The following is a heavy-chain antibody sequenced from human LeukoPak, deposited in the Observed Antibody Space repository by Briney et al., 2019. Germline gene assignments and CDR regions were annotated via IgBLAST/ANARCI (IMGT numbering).Heavy chain of an antibody. D-gene: IGHD6-19*01. V-gene: IGHV1-3*01. CDR1: GYTFTSYA. CDR3: ARETAPWAVAGNFDY. CDR2: ISAGNGNT. J-gene: IGHJ4*02. Sequence: GASVKVSCKASGYTFTSYAMHWVRQAPGQRLEWMGWISAGNGNTKYSQKFQGRVTITRDTSASTAYMELSSLRSEDTAVYYCARETAPWAVAGNFDYWGQGTLVTVSS.